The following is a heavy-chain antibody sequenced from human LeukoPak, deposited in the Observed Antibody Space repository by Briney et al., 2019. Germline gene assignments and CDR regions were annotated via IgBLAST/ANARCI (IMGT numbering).Heavy chain of an antibody. Sequence: ASAKVSCKVSGYTLTELSMHWVRQAPGKGLEWMGGFDPEDGETIYAQKFQGRVTMTEDTSTDTAYMELSSLRSEDTAVYYCATDLLLRQEVRPTGYWGQGTLVTVSS. D-gene: IGHD1-26*01. CDR2: FDPEDGET. J-gene: IGHJ4*02. V-gene: IGHV1-24*01. CDR1: GYTLTELS. CDR3: ATDLLLRQEVRPTGY.